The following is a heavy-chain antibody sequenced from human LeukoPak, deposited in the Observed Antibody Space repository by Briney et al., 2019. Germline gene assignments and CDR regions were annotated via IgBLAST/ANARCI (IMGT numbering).Heavy chain of an antibody. CDR2: ILGSGDT. V-gene: IGHV3-13*01. Sequence: GGSLRLSCAGNGFAFSGYDMHWVRQVTGKGLEWVSTILGSGDTFYADSVKGRFTISRTNAESSLYLQMSSLRAGDTAVYYWTRTGLRGVTGDYHALDVWGQGTTVTVSS. CDR3: TRTGLRGVTGDYHALDV. D-gene: IGHD2-21*02. J-gene: IGHJ6*02. CDR1: GFAFSGYD.